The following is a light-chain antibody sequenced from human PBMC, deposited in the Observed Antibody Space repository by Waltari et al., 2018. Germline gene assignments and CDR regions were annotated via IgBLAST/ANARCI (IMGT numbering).Light chain of an antibody. Sequence: QSVLTQPPSVSGAPGQRVSISCTGSGSNLGAGYDVHWYQQHPGKAPKLLISGTSTRPPGGPYRFFGSQSGTSASLAITALQAEDGAEYYCQSYDTSLSVGFGGGTKLTVL. CDR1: GSNLGAGYD. J-gene: IGLJ2*01. CDR3: QSYDTSLSVG. CDR2: GTS. V-gene: IGLV1-40*01.